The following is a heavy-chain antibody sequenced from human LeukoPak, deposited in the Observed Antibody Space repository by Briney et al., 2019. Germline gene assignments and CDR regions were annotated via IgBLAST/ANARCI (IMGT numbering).Heavy chain of an antibody. CDR3: AKNRASTRYYGMDV. CDR2: ISWNSGRI. V-gene: IGHV3-9*01. Sequence: PGRSLRLSCTASGFTFNDYAMHWVRQVPGKGLERVSGISWNSGRIDYADSVKGRFTISRDNARNSLYLQMNSLRAEDTALYYCAKNRASTRYYGMDVWGQGTTVTVSS. D-gene: IGHD2-2*01. J-gene: IGHJ6*02. CDR1: GFTFNDYA.